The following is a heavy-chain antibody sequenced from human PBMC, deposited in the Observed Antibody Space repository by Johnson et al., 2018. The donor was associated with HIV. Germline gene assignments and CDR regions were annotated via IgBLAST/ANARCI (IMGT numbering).Heavy chain of an antibody. V-gene: IGHV3-66*01. J-gene: IGHJ3*01. CDR1: GFTVSSNY. D-gene: IGHD5-18*01. CDR3: ARGYSYGFILS. Sequence: VQLVESGGGLVKPGGSLRLSCAASGFTVSSNYMNWVRQAPGKGLEWVSAISGSGGSTYYADSVKGRFTISRDDSKNTLYLQMNSLRAEDTAVYYCARGYSYGFILSWGQGTMVSVSS. CDR2: SGSGGST.